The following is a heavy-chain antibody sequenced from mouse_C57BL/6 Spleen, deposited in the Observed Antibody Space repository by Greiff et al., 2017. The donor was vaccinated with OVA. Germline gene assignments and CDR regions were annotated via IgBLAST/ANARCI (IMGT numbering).Heavy chain of an antibody. V-gene: IGHV1-55*01. J-gene: IGHJ2*01. CDR2: IYPGSGST. D-gene: IGHD2-4*01. CDR1: GYTFTSYW. Sequence: QVQLQQPGAELVKPGASVKMSCKASGYTFTSYWITWVKQRPGQGLEWIGDIYPGSGSTNYNEKFKSKATLTVDTSSSTAYMQLSSLTSEDSAVYYCAREVDDYDDGFDYWGQGTTLTVSS. CDR3: AREVDDYDDGFDY.